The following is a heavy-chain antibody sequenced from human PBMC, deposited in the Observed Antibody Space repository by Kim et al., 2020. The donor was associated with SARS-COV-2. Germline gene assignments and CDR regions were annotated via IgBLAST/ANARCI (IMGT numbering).Heavy chain of an antibody. D-gene: IGHD2-2*02. CDR1: GYSFTSYW. J-gene: IGHJ5*02. CDR3: ARLQYPLLKEGPFDP. V-gene: IGHV5-51*01. Sequence: GESLKISCKGSGYSFTSYWIGWVRQMPGKGLEWMGIIYPGDSDTRYSPSFQGQVTISADKSISTAYLQWSSLKASDTAMYYCARLQYPLLKEGPFDPWGQGTLVTVSS. CDR2: IYPGDSDT.